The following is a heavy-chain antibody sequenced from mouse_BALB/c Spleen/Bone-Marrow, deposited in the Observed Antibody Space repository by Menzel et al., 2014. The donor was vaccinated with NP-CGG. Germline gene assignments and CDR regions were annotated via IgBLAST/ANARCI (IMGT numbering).Heavy chain of an antibody. CDR3: ARHAYGNSYWYFDV. Sequence: VQLQESGPEPVKPGASVKISCKASGYAFSSSWMNWVKQRPGQGLEWIGRIYPGDGDTNYNGKFKGKATLTADKSSSTAYMQLSSLTSVDSAVYFCARHAYGNSYWYFDVWGAGTTVTVSS. J-gene: IGHJ1*01. V-gene: IGHV1-82*01. CDR2: IYPGDGDT. D-gene: IGHD2-1*01. CDR1: GYAFSSSW.